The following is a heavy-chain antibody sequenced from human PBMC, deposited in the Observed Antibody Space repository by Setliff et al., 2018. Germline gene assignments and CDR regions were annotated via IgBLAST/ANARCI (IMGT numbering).Heavy chain of an antibody. J-gene: IGHJ4*02. CDR1: GGSISSYY. D-gene: IGHD3-10*01. Sequence: PSETLSLTCTVSGGSISSYYWSWIRQPPGKGLEWIGCIYYSGSTNYNTSLKSRVTISVDTSKNQFSLKLSSVTAADTAVYYCATDGVASPHEFWGRGTLVTVSS. CDR3: ATDGVASPHEF. CDR2: IYYSGST. V-gene: IGHV4-59*01.